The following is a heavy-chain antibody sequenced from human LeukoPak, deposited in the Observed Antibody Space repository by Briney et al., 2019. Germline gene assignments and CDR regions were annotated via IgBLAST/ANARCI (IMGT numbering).Heavy chain of an antibody. CDR3: ARGLPGERGYYYGMDV. Sequence: GGSLRLSCAASGFTFSRYWMTWVRQAPGKELEWVANIKEDGSKKNYVDSVKGRFTISRDNAKNSLYLQMNSLRAEDTAVYYCARGLPGERGYYYGMDVWGQGTTVTVSS. CDR1: GFTFSRYW. D-gene: IGHD2-21*01. V-gene: IGHV3-7*01. CDR2: IKEDGSKK. J-gene: IGHJ6*02.